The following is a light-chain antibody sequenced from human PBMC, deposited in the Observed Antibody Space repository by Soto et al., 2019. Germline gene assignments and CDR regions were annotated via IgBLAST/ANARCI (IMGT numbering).Light chain of an antibody. CDR1: IIDIAPYNY. Sequence: APRPHASGSGSPGQSRTISCTGTIIDIAPYNYVSWYQQHPGKAPKLIIYEVSYRPSGISNRFSGSQSGNTASLTISGLQAEDEADYYCSSYTSSTNYVFGTGTKVTV. V-gene: IGLV2-14*01. CDR3: SSYTSSTNYV. J-gene: IGLJ1*01. CDR2: EVS.